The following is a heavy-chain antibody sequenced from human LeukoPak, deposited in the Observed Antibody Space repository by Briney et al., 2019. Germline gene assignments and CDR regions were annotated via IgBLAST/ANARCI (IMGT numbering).Heavy chain of an antibody. Sequence: GGSLRLSCAASGFTFSTYNMHWVRQAPGKGLEWVAVISYDGSNKYYAGSVKGRFTISRDDSKNALYLEMNSLNAEDTAVYYCAKDRAGSWAIDYWGQGTLVTVSS. V-gene: IGHV3-30*18. CDR3: AKDRAGSWAIDY. D-gene: IGHD6-13*01. CDR1: GFTFSTYN. J-gene: IGHJ4*02. CDR2: ISYDGSNK.